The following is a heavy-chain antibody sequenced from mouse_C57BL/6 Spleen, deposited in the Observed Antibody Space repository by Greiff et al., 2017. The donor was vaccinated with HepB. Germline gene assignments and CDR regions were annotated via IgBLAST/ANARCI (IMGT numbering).Heavy chain of an antibody. Sequence: EVKLQQSGAELVRPGASVKLSCTASGFNIKDYYMHWVKQRPEQGLEWIGRIDPEDGDTEYAPKFQGKATMTADTSSNTAYLQLSSLTSEDTAVYYWTTYPVYYDYEDYWGQGTTLTVSS. D-gene: IGHD2-4*01. V-gene: IGHV14-1*01. CDR2: IDPEDGDT. CDR1: GFNIKDYY. J-gene: IGHJ2*01. CDR3: TTYPVYYDYEDY.